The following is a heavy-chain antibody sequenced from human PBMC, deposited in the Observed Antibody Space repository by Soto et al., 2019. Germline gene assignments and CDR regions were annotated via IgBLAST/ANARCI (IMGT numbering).Heavy chain of an antibody. CDR1: GFTFNNYA. D-gene: IGHD5-18*01. Sequence: GGSLRLSCAASGFTFNNYAMSWVRQAPGKGLEWVSTIIGSGVGTFYADSVKGRFAISRDNSENTLYLQMNSLRAEDTAVYYCAKDSGYYGGDNYGYFDYWGQGTLVTVSS. CDR3: AKDSGYYGGDNYGYFDY. J-gene: IGHJ4*02. CDR2: IIGSGVGT. V-gene: IGHV3-23*01.